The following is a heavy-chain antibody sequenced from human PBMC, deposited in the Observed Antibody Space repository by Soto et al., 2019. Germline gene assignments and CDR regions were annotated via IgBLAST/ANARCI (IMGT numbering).Heavy chain of an antibody. CDR1: GSLPVGSLSTYF. D-gene: IGHD3-3*01. CDR3: ARARFSQWSQDYYGLDV. Sequence: SETLSLTCGLSGSLPVGSLSTYFWTWIRQPPGKGLEWIGEINHSGSPNYSPSLRGRVTISLDTSKKQFSLNLSSVTAADTAVYFCARARFSQWSQDYYGLDVWGQGTTVTVSS. J-gene: IGHJ6*02. V-gene: IGHV4-34*01. CDR2: INHSGSP.